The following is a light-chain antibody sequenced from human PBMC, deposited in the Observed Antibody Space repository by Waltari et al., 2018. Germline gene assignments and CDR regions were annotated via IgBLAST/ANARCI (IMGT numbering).Light chain of an antibody. J-gene: IGKJ2*01. V-gene: IGKV3-15*01. CDR2: GAS. CDR3: QQYNNWPPYT. CDR1: QRVSSN. Sequence: EIVMTQSPATLSVSPGERATLSCRASQRVSSNLAWYQQNPGQAPRRLIYGASTRATGIPARFSGSGSGTEFTLTISSMQSEDFAVYYCQQYNNWPPYTFGQGTKLEIK.